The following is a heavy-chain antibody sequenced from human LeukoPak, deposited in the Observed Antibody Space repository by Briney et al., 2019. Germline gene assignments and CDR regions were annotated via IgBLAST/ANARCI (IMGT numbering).Heavy chain of an antibody. Sequence: GGSLRLSCAASGFTFSSYWMHWVRQAPGKGLVWVSRINSDGSSTSYADSVKGRLTISRDNAKNTLYLQMNSLRAEDTAVYYCARDSDYYYMDVWGKGTTVTISS. CDR1: GFTFSSYW. CDR3: ARDSDYYYMDV. J-gene: IGHJ6*03. D-gene: IGHD3-10*01. CDR2: INSDGSST. V-gene: IGHV3-74*01.